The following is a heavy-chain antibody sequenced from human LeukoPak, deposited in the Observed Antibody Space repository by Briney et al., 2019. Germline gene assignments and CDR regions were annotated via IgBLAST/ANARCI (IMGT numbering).Heavy chain of an antibody. Sequence: GASVKVSCKASGYTFTGYYMHWVRQAPGQGLEWMGWINPNSGGTNYAQKFQGRVTMTRDTSISTAYMELSRPRSDDTALYYCAKDGYYGSGSYYPYYFDYWGQGTLVTVSS. V-gene: IGHV1-2*02. D-gene: IGHD3-10*01. CDR3: AKDGYYGSGSYYPYYFDY. J-gene: IGHJ4*02. CDR2: INPNSGGT. CDR1: GYTFTGYY.